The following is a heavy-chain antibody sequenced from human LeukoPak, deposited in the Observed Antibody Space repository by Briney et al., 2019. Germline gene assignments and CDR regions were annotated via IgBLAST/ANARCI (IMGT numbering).Heavy chain of an antibody. D-gene: IGHD2/OR15-2a*01. Sequence: GGSLRLSCLPSGFSLGDHAISRGREAPGKGLEWVAFIRSKAYGGTTEYAASVEGRFTISRDDSRGIAYLQMNSLKTEDTAFYYCTRGPILLWIHNGMDVWGQGTTVTVSS. CDR2: IRSKAYGGTT. J-gene: IGHJ6*02. CDR3: TRGPILLWIHNGMDV. V-gene: IGHV3-49*04. CDR1: GFSLGDHA.